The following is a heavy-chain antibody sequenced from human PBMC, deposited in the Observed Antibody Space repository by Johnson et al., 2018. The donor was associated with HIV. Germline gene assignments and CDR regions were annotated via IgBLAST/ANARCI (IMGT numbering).Heavy chain of an antibody. CDR1: GFTFSDYY. J-gene: IGHJ3*02. CDR2: ISSSGST. D-gene: IGHD2-15*01. V-gene: IGHV3-11*05. Sequence: QVQLVESGGGLVKPGGSLRLSCAASGFTFSDYYMSWIRQAPGKGLEWVSYISSSGSTTYADSVRGRFTVSRDNAKSSLYLQMNSLRAEDTALYFCARDPVFCAGGTCYSNVFDIWGQGTMVTVSS. CDR3: ARDPVFCAGGTCYSNVFDI.